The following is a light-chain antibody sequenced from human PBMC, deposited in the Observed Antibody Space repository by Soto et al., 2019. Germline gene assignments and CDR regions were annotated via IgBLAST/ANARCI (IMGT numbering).Light chain of an antibody. V-gene: IGLV2-23*02. J-gene: IGLJ6*01. CDR2: EVT. CDR3: CSYAGINTFEV. Sequence: QSALTQPASVSGSPGQSITISCTGTSNDVGSYDLVSWYQQRPGKAPKLMIYEVTKRPSGVSNRFSGSKSGNTASLTISGLQAEDEADYYCCSYAGINTFEVFGSGTQLTVL. CDR1: SNDVGSYDL.